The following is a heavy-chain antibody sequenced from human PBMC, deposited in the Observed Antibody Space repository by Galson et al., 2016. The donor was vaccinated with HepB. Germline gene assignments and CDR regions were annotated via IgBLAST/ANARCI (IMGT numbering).Heavy chain of an antibody. CDR2: MNPNSGNT. CDR3: ARYEERRDGVDN. CDR1: GYTFTSYD. V-gene: IGHV1-8*02. Sequence: SVKVSCKASGYTFTSYDINWVRQAPGQGLEWMGWMNPNSGNTGYAQKFQGRVTMTRNTSINKAYMELSSLRSEDTAVYYCARYEERRDGVDNCGQGTMVTVAS. D-gene: IGHD3-3*01. J-gene: IGHJ3*02.